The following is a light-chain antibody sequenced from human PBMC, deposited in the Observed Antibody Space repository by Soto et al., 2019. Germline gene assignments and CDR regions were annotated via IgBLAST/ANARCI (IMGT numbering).Light chain of an antibody. V-gene: IGKV4-1*01. CDR2: WAS. Sequence: DIVMTQSPDSLAVSLGERATINCKSSQSVLYSSNNKNYFAWYQQKPGQPPKLLIYWASTRESGVPDRFSGSGSGTDFPLTISSLQAEDVAVYYCQQYYSPWTFGQGTKVELK. CDR1: QSVLYSSNNKNY. CDR3: QQYYSPWT. J-gene: IGKJ1*01.